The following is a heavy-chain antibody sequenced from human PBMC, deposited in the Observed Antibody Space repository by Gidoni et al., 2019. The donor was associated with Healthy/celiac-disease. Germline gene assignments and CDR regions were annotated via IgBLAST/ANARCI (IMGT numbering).Heavy chain of an antibody. D-gene: IGHD2-2*01. Sequence: QVQLVQSGAAVKKPGASVQVSCKASGYSFTGYAVHWVRQAPGQRLEWMGWITAGNGNTKYSQKFQGRVTITGDTSASTVYMELSSLRSEDTAVYYCAREMVIVPAAAFDYWGQGTLVTVSS. CDR2: ITAGNGNT. CDR1: GYSFTGYA. J-gene: IGHJ4*02. CDR3: AREMVIVPAAAFDY. V-gene: IGHV1-3*01.